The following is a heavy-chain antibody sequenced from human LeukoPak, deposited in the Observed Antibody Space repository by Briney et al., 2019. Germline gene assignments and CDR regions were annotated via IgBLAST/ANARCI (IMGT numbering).Heavy chain of an antibody. CDR3: ARDAYSSGWSHHYYYGMDV. J-gene: IGHJ6*02. D-gene: IGHD6-19*01. V-gene: IGHV3-53*01. Sequence: GGSLRLSCAASGFTVSSNYMSWVRQAPGKGLEWVSVIYSGGSTYYADSVKGRFTISRDNSKNTLYLQMNSLRAEDTAVYYCARDAYSSGWSHHYYYGMDVWGQGTTVTVSS. CDR1: GFTVSSNY. CDR2: IYSGGST.